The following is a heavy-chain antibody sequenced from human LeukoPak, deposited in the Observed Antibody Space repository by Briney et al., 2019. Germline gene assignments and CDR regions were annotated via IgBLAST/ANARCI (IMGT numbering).Heavy chain of an antibody. J-gene: IGHJ4*02. V-gene: IGHV3-53*01. CDR2: IYSVGAT. Sequence: GGSLRLSCAASGLIVRSNYMNWVRQAPGKGLDGVSVIYSVGATYYADSVNYRFTLSRDNSKNTVSLQMNRLRAEDTAIYYCARGYGPDYWGQGTLVTVSS. CDR3: ARGYGPDY. CDR1: GLIVRSNY. D-gene: IGHD2-15*01.